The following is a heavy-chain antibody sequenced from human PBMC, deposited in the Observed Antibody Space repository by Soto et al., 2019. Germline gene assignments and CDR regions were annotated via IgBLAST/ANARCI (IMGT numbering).Heavy chain of an antibody. D-gene: IGHD2-2*01. CDR3: ARHSDQRVPAAMWAPKKWFDP. CDR2: IYYSGST. Sequence: SETLALTCTVHGGSISRNYRSSTVHSLKKRLEWIGYIYYSGSTNYNPSLKSRVTISVDTSKNQFSLKLSSVTAADTAVYYCARHSDQRVPAAMWAPKKWFDPWGQVTLVTVS. J-gene: IGHJ5*02. V-gene: IGHV4-59*08. CDR1: GGSISRNY.